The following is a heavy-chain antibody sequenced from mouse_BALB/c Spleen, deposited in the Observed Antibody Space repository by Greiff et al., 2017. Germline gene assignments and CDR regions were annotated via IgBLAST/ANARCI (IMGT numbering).Heavy chain of an antibody. CDR2: ISSGGST. Sequence: EVQLVESGGGLVKPGGSLKLSCAASGFTFSSYAMSWVRQTPEKRLEWVASISSGGSTYYPDSVKGRFTISRDNARNILYLQMSSLRSEDTAMYYCARGERGLYYFDYWGQGTTLTVSS. CDR3: ARGERGLYYFDY. V-gene: IGHV5-6-5*01. CDR1: GFTFSSYA. J-gene: IGHJ2*01.